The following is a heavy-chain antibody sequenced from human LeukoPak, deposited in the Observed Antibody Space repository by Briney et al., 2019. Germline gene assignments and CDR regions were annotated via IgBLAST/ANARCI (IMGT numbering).Heavy chain of an antibody. V-gene: IGHV3-23*01. D-gene: IGHD3-10*01. J-gene: IGHJ4*02. CDR1: GFTFSSYA. Sequence: GGSLRLSCAASGFTFSSYAMSWVRQALGKGLEWVSAISGSGGSTYYADSVKGRFTISRDNSKNTLYLQMNGLRAEDTAVYYCAKANMVRGVTLKFDYWGQGTLVTVSS. CDR3: AKANMVRGVTLKFDY. CDR2: ISGSGGST.